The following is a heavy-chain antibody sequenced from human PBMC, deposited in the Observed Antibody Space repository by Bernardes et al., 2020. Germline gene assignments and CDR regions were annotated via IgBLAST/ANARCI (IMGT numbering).Heavy chain of an antibody. J-gene: IGHJ6*04. CDR3: ASGIAAAGTVSYYYYGMDV. CDR1: GFTFSDYY. Sequence: GGSLRLSCAASGFTFSDYYMSWIRQAPGKGLEWVSYISSSGSTIYYADSVKGRFTISRDNAKNSLYLQMNSLRAEDTAVYYCASGIAAAGTVSYYYYGMDVWGKATTVTVSS. D-gene: IGHD6-13*01. V-gene: IGHV3-11*01. CDR2: ISSSGSTI.